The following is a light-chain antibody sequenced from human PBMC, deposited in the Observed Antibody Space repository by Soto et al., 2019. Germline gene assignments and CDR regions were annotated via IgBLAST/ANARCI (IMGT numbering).Light chain of an antibody. CDR3: SSYTTSYFYV. CDR1: SSDVGSQNL. CDR2: EGT. J-gene: IGLJ1*01. Sequence: QSALTQPASVSGSPGQSITISCTGTSSDVGSQNLVSWYQQHPGKAPKLMIYEGTKRPSGVSYRFSASKSAFTASLTISGLQAEDEAHYYCSSYTTSYFYVFGPGTKLTVL. V-gene: IGLV2-14*02.